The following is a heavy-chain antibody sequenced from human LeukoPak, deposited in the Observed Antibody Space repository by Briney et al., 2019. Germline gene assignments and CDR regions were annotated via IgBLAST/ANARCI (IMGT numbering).Heavy chain of an antibody. CDR1: GFTFSDYY. J-gene: IGHJ4*02. CDR3: ASLGRRIMITFGGEHPV. D-gene: IGHD3-16*01. CDR2: ISSSGSTI. V-gene: IGHV3-11*01. Sequence: GGSLRLSCAASGFTFSDYYMSWIRQAPGKGLEWVSYISSSGSTIYYADSVKGRFTISRDNAKNSLYLQMNSLRAEDTAVYYCASLGRRIMITFGGEHPVWGQGTLVTVSS.